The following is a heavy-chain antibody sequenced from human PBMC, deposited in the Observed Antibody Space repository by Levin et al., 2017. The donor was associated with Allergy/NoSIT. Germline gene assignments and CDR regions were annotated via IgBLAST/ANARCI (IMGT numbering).Heavy chain of an antibody. V-gene: IGHV3-23*01. CDR2: IINSGVGT. CDR3: AQDAIRGSDQPYYFDY. D-gene: IGHD6-19*01. Sequence: GGSLRLSCAASGFTFNNYAMSWVRQAPGKGLEWVSAIINSGVGTYYADPVKGRFTIPRDNSKNTMYLQMNSLGAEDTAVYFCAQDAIRGSDQPYYFDYWGQGTLVTASS. CDR1: GFTFNNYA. J-gene: IGHJ4*02.